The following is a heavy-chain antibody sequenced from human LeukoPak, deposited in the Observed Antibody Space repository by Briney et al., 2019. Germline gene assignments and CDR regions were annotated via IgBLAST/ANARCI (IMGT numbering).Heavy chain of an antibody. CDR2: ISSSSSYI. CDR3: ARDLRRSGAD. J-gene: IGHJ4*02. V-gene: IGHV3-21*01. D-gene: IGHD2-15*01. Sequence: PGGSLRLSCAASGFTFSSYSMTWVRQAPGKGLEWVSSISSSSSYIYYADSVKGRFTISRDNAKNSLYLQMNSLRAEDTAVYYCARDLRRSGADWGQGTLVTVSS. CDR1: GFTFSSYS.